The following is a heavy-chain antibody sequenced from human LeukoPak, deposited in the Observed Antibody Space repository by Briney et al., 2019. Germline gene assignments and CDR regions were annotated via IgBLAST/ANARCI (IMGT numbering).Heavy chain of an antibody. V-gene: IGHV3-30*02. CDR1: GFTFSSYG. CDR3: AREVESTRDLNNWFDP. CDR2: IRYDGSNK. D-gene: IGHD2-2*01. J-gene: IGHJ5*02. Sequence: PGGSLRLSCAASGFTFSSYGMHWVRQAPGKGLEGVAFIRYDGSNKYYADSVKGRFTISRDNSKNTLYLQMNSLRAEDTAVYYCAREVESTRDLNNWFDPWGQGTLVTVSS.